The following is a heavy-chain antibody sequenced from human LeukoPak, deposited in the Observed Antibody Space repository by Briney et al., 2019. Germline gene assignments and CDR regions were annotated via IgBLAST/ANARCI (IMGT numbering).Heavy chain of an antibody. CDR3: AKLAPSSGRSSDY. D-gene: IGHD3-10*01. J-gene: IGHJ4*02. V-gene: IGHV3-30*18. CDR2: ISYDGSNK. CDR1: GFTFSSYG. Sequence: GRSLRLSCAASGFTFSSYGVHWVRQAPGKGLEWVAVISYDGSNKYYADSVKGRFTISRDNSKNTLYLQMNSLRAEDTAVYYCAKLAPSSGRSSDYWGQGTLVTVSS.